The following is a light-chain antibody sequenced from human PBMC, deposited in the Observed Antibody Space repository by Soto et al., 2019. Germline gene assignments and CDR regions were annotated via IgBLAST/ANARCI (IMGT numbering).Light chain of an antibody. Sequence: EIVMTKSPATLYVSPGERAALSCRASQSVNSNLVWYQQKPGQAPRLLIYGASTRATGIPGRFSGRGYGTELTLTISSKQSEDFAVYYCQLYNNCLWTFGQGPKVAIK. V-gene: IGKV3-15*01. CDR1: QSVNSN. CDR2: GAS. CDR3: QLYNNCLWT. J-gene: IGKJ1*01.